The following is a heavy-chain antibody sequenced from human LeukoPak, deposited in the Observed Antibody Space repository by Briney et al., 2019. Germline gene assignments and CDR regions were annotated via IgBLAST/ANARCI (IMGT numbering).Heavy chain of an antibody. D-gene: IGHD6-19*01. V-gene: IGHV3-48*01. CDR3: ARDQWLDY. J-gene: IGHJ4*02. CDR1: GFTFSGYT. CDR2: IGTSGNTI. Sequence: GGSLRLSCAASGFTFSGYTMNWVRQAPGKGLEWISFIGTSGNTIYYADSVKGRFTVSRDNAKNSLYLQMNSLRAEDTAVYYCARDQWLDYWGQGTLVTVSS.